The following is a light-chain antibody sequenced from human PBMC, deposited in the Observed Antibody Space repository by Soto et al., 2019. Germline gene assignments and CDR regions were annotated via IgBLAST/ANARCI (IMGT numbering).Light chain of an antibody. CDR3: QHMRT. J-gene: IGKJ1*01. CDR2: DAS. CDR1: QNINNW. V-gene: IGKV1-5*01. Sequence: QSPSTLSASVGARVTITCRASQNINNWVAWYQQKPGKAPKFLMYDASILESGVPSRFSGSGFGTEFSLTISSLQPDDLGSYYCQHMRTFGQGTKVDIK.